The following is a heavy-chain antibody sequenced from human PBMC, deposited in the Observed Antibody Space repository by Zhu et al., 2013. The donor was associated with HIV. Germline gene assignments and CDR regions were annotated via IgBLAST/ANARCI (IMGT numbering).Heavy chain of an antibody. CDR1: GGTFSSYA. J-gene: IGHJ6*02. Sequence: QVQLVQSGAEVKKPGSSVKVSCKASGGTFSSYAISWVRQAPGQGLEWMGGIIPIFGTANYAQKFQGRVTITADESTSTAYMELSSLRSEDTAVYYCARGAYYYDSSGYYNTYYYYGMDVWGQGTTVTVSS. D-gene: IGHD3-22*01. CDR3: ARGAYYYDSSGYYNTYYYYGMDV. V-gene: IGHV1-69*12. CDR2: IIPIFGTA.